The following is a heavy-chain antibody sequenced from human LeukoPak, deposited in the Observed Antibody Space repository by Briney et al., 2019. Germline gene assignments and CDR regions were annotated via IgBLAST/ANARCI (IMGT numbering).Heavy chain of an antibody. CDR1: GYTFTGYY. J-gene: IGHJ6*03. CDR2: INPNSGGT. CDR3: AREADRGRSPYYYYYMDV. Sequence: ASVKVSCKASGYTFTGYYMHWVRQAPGQGLEWMGRINPNSGGTNYAQKFQGRVTMTRDTSISTAYMELSRLRSDDTAAYYCAREADRGRSPYYYYYMDVWGKGTTVTVSS. V-gene: IGHV1-2*06. D-gene: IGHD6-19*01.